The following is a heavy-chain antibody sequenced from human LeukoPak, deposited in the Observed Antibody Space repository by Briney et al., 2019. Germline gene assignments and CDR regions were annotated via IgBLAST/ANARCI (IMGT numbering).Heavy chain of an antibody. CDR2: VYTDGITT. J-gene: IGHJ4*02. CDR3: AIGLGGDPVGFES. D-gene: IGHD2-21*01. Sequence: GGSLRLSCAASGFTFSSYYMHWVRQAPGKGLVWVSRVYTDGITTNYADSVKGRFTISRDNAKNTLYLQMNSLRAEDTAVYYCAIGLGGDPVGFESWGRGTLVIVSS. V-gene: IGHV3-74*01. CDR1: GFTFSSYY.